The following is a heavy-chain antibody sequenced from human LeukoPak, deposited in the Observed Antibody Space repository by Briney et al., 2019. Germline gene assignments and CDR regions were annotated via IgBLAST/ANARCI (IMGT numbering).Heavy chain of an antibody. D-gene: IGHD4-17*01. CDR2: IRSKANDHAT. CDR1: GFTFSGSA. Sequence: GGSLKLPCAASGFTFSGSAMHWVRQSPGKGLEWVGRIRSKANDHATAYAASVRGRFTISRDDSKNTAYLQMNSLKTEDTAVYYCTRRLMTTVNDYWGQGTLVTVSS. J-gene: IGHJ4*02. V-gene: IGHV3-73*01. CDR3: TRRLMTTVNDY.